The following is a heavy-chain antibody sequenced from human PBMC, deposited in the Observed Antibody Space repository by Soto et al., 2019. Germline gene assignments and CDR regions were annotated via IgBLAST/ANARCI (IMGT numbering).Heavy chain of an antibody. D-gene: IGHD3-22*01. Sequence: SVKVSCKASGGTFSSYAVCWVRQAPGQGLEWMGGIIPIFGTTNYAQKFQDRVTITADKSTSTAYMELSSLRSEDTAVYYCARSRGPTYYYDSSGYDFDYWGQGTLVTVSS. CDR3: ARSRGPTYYYDSSGYDFDY. CDR2: IIPIFGTT. J-gene: IGHJ4*02. V-gene: IGHV1-69*06. CDR1: GGTFSSYA.